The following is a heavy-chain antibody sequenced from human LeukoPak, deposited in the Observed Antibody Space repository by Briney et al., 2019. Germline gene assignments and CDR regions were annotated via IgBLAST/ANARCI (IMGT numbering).Heavy chain of an antibody. Sequence: PGGSLRLSCAASGFTFSSYVMSWVRQAPGKGLEWVSVISGSGGSTYYADSVKGRFTISRDNSKDTLYLQMNSLRVEDTAVYYCAKDLTAQACDHWGQGTLVTVSS. D-gene: IGHD1-14*01. CDR1: GFTFSSYV. V-gene: IGHV3-23*01. CDR2: ISGSGGST. CDR3: AKDLTAQACDH. J-gene: IGHJ4*02.